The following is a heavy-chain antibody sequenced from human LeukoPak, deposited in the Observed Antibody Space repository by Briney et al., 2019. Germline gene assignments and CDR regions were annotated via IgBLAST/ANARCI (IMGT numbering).Heavy chain of an antibody. Sequence: SETLSLTRTVSGGSISSYYWSWIRQSPGKGLEWIGYIYYSGSTNYNPSLKSRVTISVDTSKNQFSLKLSSVTAADTAVYYCARAVAGGNDYWGQGTLVTVSS. V-gene: IGHV4-59*01. J-gene: IGHJ4*02. CDR1: GGSISSYY. D-gene: IGHD6-19*01. CDR3: ARAVAGGNDY. CDR2: IYYSGST.